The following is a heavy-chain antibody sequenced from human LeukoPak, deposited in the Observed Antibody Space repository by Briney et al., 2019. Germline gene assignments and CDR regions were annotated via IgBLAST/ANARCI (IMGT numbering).Heavy chain of an antibody. V-gene: IGHV4-39*01. Sequence: SETLSLTCNVSGGSISSSSYYWGWIRQPPGKGLEWIGSIYYSGGTYYNPSLKSRVSISVDASKNLFSLSLNSVTAADTAGYCCARHRTCTIFGTGYVFDVGGEGTMLTVSS. J-gene: IGHJ3*01. CDR3: ARHRTCTIFGTGYVFDV. CDR1: GGSISSSSYY. D-gene: IGHD3-3*01. CDR2: IYYSGGT.